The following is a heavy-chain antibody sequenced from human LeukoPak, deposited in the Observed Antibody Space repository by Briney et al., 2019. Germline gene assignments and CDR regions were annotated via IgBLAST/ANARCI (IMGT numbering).Heavy chain of an antibody. CDR3: ARGEYDYAWGSYSPNAFAM. CDR1: GGSFSGYY. CDR2: INHSGST. V-gene: IGHV4-34*01. D-gene: IGHD3-16*01. J-gene: IGHJ3*02. Sequence: SETLSPTCAVYGGSFSGYYWSWIRQPPGKGLEWIGEINHSGSTDYNPSLKSRVTISVDTSKNQFSLKLSSVTAADTALYYCARGEYDYAWGSYSPNAFAMWGQGTMVTVSS.